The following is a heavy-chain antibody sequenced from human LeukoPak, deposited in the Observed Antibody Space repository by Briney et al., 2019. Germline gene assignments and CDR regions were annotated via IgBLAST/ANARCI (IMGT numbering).Heavy chain of an antibody. V-gene: IGHV3-30-3*01. D-gene: IGHD3-22*01. CDR3: AREKYYYDSSGYSGWFDP. J-gene: IGHJ5*02. CDR1: GFTFSSYA. Sequence: GRSLRLSRAASGFTFSSYAMHWVRQAPGKGLEWVAVISYDGSNKYYADSVKGRFTISRDNSKNTLYLQMNSLRAEDTAVYYCAREKYYYDSSGYSGWFDPWGQGTLVTVSS. CDR2: ISYDGSNK.